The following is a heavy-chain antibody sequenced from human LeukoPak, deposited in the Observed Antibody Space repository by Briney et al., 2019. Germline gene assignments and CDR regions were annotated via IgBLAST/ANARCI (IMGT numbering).Heavy chain of an antibody. CDR1: GVAPCSYA. J-gene: IGHJ2*01. CDR3: AKAGILQASSSGLQDFGL. V-gene: IGHV3-23*01. CDR2: ICGSGGST. Sequence: PRRTLSLSRAVSGVAPCSYAISSVPEAPGTGLEWVSRICGSGGSTYYAHSVKSRFTISRDNSKNTLYLQMNSLRADDTAVYHCAKAGILQASSSGLQDFGLQGRGTLVTAAS. D-gene: IGHD6-6*01.